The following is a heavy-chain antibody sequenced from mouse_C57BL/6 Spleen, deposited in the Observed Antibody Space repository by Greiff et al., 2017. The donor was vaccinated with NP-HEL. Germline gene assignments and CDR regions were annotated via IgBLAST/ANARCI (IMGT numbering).Heavy chain of an antibody. J-gene: IGHJ3*01. V-gene: IGHV1-82*01. CDR1: GYAFSSSW. CDR2: IYPGGGDT. CDR3: ARRTAQAAFAY. Sequence: QVQLQQSGPELVKPGASVKLSCKASGYAFSSSWMNWVKQRPGQGLEWIGRIYPGGGDTNYNGKFKGKATLTADKSSSTAYMQLSSLTSEDSAVYFCARRTAQAAFAYWGQGTPVTVSA. D-gene: IGHD3-2*02.